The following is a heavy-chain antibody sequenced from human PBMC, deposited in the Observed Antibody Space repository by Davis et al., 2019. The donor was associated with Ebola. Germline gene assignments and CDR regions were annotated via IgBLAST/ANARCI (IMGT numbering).Heavy chain of an antibody. CDR1: GGTFSNYA. CDR3: ARLRPSGSPGFGY. Sequence: SVKVSCKASGGTFSNYAISWVRQAPGQGLEWMGRIIPILGIANYAQKFQGRVTITADKSTSTAYMELSSLRSEDTAVYYCARLRPSGSPGFGYWGQGTLVTVSS. CDR2: IIPILGIA. J-gene: IGHJ4*02. V-gene: IGHV1-69*04. D-gene: IGHD1-26*01.